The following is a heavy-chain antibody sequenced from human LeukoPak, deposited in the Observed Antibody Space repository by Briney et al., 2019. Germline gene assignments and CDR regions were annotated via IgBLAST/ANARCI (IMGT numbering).Heavy chain of an antibody. V-gene: IGHV4-59*01. CDR2: IYYSGST. CDR3: ARDVVVVPAAIHYGMDV. J-gene: IGHJ6*02. CDR1: GGSITNYY. Sequence: SETLSLTCTVSGGSITNYYWSWVRQPPGKGLEWIGYIYYSGSTNYNPSLKGRVTISVDTSKNQFSLKLSSVTAADTAVYYCARDVVVVPAAIHYGMDVWGQGTTVTVSS. D-gene: IGHD2-2*01.